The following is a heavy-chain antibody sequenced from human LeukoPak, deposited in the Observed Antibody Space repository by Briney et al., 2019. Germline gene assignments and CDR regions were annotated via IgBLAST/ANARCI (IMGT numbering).Heavy chain of an antibody. V-gene: IGHV3-30*02. CDR2: IRYGGSNE. D-gene: IGHD6-13*01. CDR3: ARSSAASFDP. CDR1: GFNFRHCG. J-gene: IGHJ5*02. Sequence: GGSLRLSCAASGFNFRHCGIHWVRQAPGKGLEWVAFIRYGGSNEDYADSVKGRFSISRDHFKNTLYLQMNSLTFDDTAVYYCARSSAASFDPWGQGTLVTVSS.